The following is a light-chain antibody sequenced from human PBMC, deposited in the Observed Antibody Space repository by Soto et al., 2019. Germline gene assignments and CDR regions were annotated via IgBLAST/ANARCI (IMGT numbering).Light chain of an antibody. J-gene: IGKJ1*01. CDR2: DTS. CDR3: QQRSKFLWT. CDR1: QSVSNY. Sequence: EIVLTQSPATLSLSPGERATLSCRASQSVSNYLAWYQQKPGQAPRLLMYDTSNRAPGIPARFSGSGAGTDFTLTINNLEPEDFGVYFCQQRSKFLWTFGQGTKVEI. V-gene: IGKV3-11*01.